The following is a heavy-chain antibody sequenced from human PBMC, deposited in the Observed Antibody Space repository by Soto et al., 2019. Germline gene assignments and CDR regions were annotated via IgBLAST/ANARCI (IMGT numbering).Heavy chain of an antibody. CDR3: ASRLVRGVIDY. J-gene: IGHJ4*01. D-gene: IGHD3-10*01. Sequence: QVQLQESGPGLVKPSETVSLTCTVSGGSISSYYWSWIRQPPGKGLEWIGYIHYSGSTKYNPSLKSRVTRSVDTSKNQFSLKLSSVTAADTAVYYCASRLVRGVIDYWGHGTLVTVSS. CDR1: GGSISSYY. CDR2: IHYSGST. V-gene: IGHV4-59*08.